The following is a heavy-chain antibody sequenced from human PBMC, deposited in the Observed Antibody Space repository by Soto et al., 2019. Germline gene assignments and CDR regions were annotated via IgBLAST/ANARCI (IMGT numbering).Heavy chain of an antibody. V-gene: IGHV4-59*01. CDR3: ASSRDMNYFDY. Sequence: PSETPSLTCTVSGDSISSYYWSWIRQPPGKGLEWIGYIYYSGSTNYNPSLKSRVTISVDTSKNQFSLKLSSVTAADTAVYYCASSRDMNYFDYWGQGTLVTVS. J-gene: IGHJ4*02. CDR1: GDSISSYY. CDR2: IYYSGST.